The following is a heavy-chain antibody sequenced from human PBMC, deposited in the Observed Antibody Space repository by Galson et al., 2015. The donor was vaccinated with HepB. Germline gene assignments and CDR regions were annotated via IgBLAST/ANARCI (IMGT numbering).Heavy chain of an antibody. D-gene: IGHD5-18*01. J-gene: IGHJ4*02. V-gene: IGHV3-9*01. CDR1: GFAFGDYA. CDR2: ITWNSGSM. CDR3: AKDFSYGHSGGFDY. Sequence: SLRLSCAASGFAFGDYALHWVRQAPGKGLEWVSGITWNSGSMGYADSVKGRFTISRDNAKYTLYLQMNSLRAEDTALYYCAKDFSYGHSGGFDYWGQGSLVAVSS.